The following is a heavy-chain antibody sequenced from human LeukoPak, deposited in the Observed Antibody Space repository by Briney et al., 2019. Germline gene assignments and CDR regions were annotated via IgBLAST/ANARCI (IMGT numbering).Heavy chain of an antibody. CDR3: ARGRQNYGDYPY. D-gene: IGHD4-17*01. V-gene: IGHV3-53*01. Sequence: GGSLRLSCVVSGFTVSGDYISWFRQAPGKGLEWVSVLYYGVSTFYKDSVKGRFTTSGDNFKNTAYLQMNSLRAEDTAEYYCARGRQNYGDYPYWGQGTLVTVSS. CDR2: LYYGVST. CDR1: GFTVSGDY. J-gene: IGHJ4*02.